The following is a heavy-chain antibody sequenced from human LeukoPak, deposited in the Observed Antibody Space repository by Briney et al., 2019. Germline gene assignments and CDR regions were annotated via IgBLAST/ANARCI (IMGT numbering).Heavy chain of an antibody. CDR2: IGTAGDT. J-gene: IGHJ4*02. D-gene: IGHD5-12*01. V-gene: IGHV3-13*04. CDR3: VRGTGYSAYDYDFDY. CDR1: GFTFSSYD. Sequence: GGSLRLSCAASGFTFSSYDMHWVRHATAKGLEWVSAIGTAGDTYYPGSVKGRFTISRENAKNSLYLQMNSLRAGDTAVYYCVRGTGYSAYDYDFDYWGRGTLVTVSS.